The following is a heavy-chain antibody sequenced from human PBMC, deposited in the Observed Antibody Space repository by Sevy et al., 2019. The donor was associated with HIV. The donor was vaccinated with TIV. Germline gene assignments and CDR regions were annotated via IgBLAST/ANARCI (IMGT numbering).Heavy chain of an antibody. CDR1: GFTFSSYA. V-gene: IGHV3-23*01. CDR2: ISGSGGST. CDR3: AKDERGYSYGLGFDY. J-gene: IGHJ4*02. Sequence: GGSVRRSCAASGFTFSSYAMSWVRQAPGKGLEWVSTISGSGGSTYYVDSVKGRFTISRDNSKNTLYLKMNSLRAEDTAVYYCAKDERGYSYGLGFDYWGQGTLVTVSS. D-gene: IGHD5-18*01.